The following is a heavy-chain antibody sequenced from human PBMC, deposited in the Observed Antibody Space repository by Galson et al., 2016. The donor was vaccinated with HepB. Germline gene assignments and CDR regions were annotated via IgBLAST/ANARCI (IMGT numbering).Heavy chain of an antibody. D-gene: IGHD6-19*01. V-gene: IGHV3-23*01. CDR2: ISGSGDLK. CDR1: GFTFSSYA. Sequence: LRLSCAASGFTFSSYAMSWVRQAPGKGLEWVSGISGSGDLKYYADSVKGRFTISRDNPKNTLHLRMKSLRVDDTAVYYCAKIWGKSSGWYGSSYFQYGMDVWGQGTTVSVSS. J-gene: IGHJ6*02. CDR3: AKIWGKSSGWYGSSYFQYGMDV.